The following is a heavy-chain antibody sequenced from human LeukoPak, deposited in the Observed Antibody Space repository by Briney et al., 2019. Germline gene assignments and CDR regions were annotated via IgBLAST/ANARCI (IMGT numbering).Heavy chain of an antibody. J-gene: IGHJ5*02. CDR3: VRDNPRCCGVVPANVDDL. CDR1: GFTFSSYG. Sequence: TGRSLRLSCAASGFTFSSYGMHWVRQAPGKGLEWVAVISYDGGNKYYADSVKGRFTISRDNSKNTLYLQMNSLRAEDTAVYYCVRDNPRCCGVVPANVDDLWGQGTLVTVSS. V-gene: IGHV3-30*03. D-gene: IGHD2-21*02. CDR2: ISYDGGNK.